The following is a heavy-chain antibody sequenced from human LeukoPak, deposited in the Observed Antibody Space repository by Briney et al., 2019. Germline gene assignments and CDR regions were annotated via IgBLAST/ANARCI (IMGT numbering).Heavy chain of an antibody. CDR2: MNPNSGNT. CDR1: GYSFTSYD. V-gene: IGHV1-8*03. CDR3: ARVLSSSSGKDAFDI. J-gene: IGHJ3*02. Sequence: ASVNVSCKASGYSFTSYDINWVRQATGQGLEWMGWMNPNSGNTGYAQKFQGRVTITRNTSISTAYMELSSLRSEDTAVYYCARVLSSSSGKDAFDIWGQGTMVTVSS. D-gene: IGHD6-6*01.